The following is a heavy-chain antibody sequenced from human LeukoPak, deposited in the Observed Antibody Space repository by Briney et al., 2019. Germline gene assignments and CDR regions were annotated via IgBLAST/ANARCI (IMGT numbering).Heavy chain of an antibody. CDR2: VSPNNGNT. CDR1: GYSFVTYD. V-gene: IGHV1-8*03. Sequence: ASVTVSCKASGYSFVTYDIYWVRQATGQGLEWLGWVSPNNGNTGYAQKFQDRLNITTDVPRSTAYLHLSSLTSDDTAVFYCARGNNYRNRLPGDFWGQGTLVTVSS. J-gene: IGHJ4*02. CDR3: ARGNNYRNRLPGDF. D-gene: IGHD5-24*01.